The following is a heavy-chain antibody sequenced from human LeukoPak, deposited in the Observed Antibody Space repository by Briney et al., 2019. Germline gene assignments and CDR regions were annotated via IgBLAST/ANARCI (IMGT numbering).Heavy chain of an antibody. V-gene: IGHV1-2*02. CDR1: GYTFTGYY. CDR2: INPNRGGT. Sequence: ASVKVSCKASGYTFTGYYMHWVRQAPGQGLEWMGWINPNRGGTNYAQKFQGRVTMTRDTSISTAYMELSRLRSDDTAVYYCARVPPPPDYDSSGYYGPLYYYGMDVRGQGTTVTVSS. J-gene: IGHJ6*02. D-gene: IGHD3-22*01. CDR3: ARVPPPPDYDSSGYYGPLYYYGMDV.